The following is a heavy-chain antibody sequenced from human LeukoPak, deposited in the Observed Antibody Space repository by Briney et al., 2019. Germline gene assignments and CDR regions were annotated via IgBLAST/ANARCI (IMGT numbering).Heavy chain of an antibody. CDR2: ISHSGST. V-gene: IGHV4-38-2*02. D-gene: IGHD5-24*01. Sequence: PSETLCLTCTVSGYSISSGYYWGWIRQPPGKGLEWIGSISHSGSTSYSPSLKSRVTISVDTSKNQFSLKLSSVTAADTAVYYCARHRSGWLQSSFDYWGQGTLVTVSS. CDR1: GYSISSGYY. J-gene: IGHJ4*02. CDR3: ARHRSGWLQSSFDY.